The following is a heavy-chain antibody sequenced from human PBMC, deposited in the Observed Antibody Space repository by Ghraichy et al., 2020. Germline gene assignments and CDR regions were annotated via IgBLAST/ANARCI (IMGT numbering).Heavy chain of an antibody. CDR3: ARVLGYCSSTSCNTYYYYYGMDV. CDR1: GYTFTGYY. CDR2: INPNSGGT. J-gene: IGHJ6*02. D-gene: IGHD2-2*02. Sequence: ASVKVSCKASGYTFTGYYMHWVRQAPGQGLEWMGWINPNSGGTNYAQKFQGRVTMTRDTSISTAYMELSRLRSDDTAVYYCARVLGYCSSTSCNTYYYYYGMDVWGQGTTVTVSS. V-gene: IGHV1-2*02.